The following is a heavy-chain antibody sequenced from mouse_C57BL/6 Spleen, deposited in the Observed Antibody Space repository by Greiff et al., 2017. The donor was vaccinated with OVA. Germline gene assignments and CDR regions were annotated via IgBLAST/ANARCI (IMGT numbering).Heavy chain of an antibody. Sequence: VQLQQSGTVLARPGASVKMSCKTSGYTFTSYWMHWVKQRPGQGLEWIGAIYPGNSDTSYNQKFKGKAKLTAVTSASTAYMELSSLTNEDSAVYYCTRYDGYFYYAMDYWGQGTSVTVSS. CDR1: GYTFTSYW. D-gene: IGHD2-3*01. J-gene: IGHJ4*01. CDR3: TRYDGYFYYAMDY. V-gene: IGHV1-5*01. CDR2: IYPGNSDT.